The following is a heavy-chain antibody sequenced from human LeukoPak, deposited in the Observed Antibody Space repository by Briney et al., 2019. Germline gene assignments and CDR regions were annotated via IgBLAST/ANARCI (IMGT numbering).Heavy chain of an antibody. J-gene: IGHJ5*02. V-gene: IGHV4-34*01. Sequence: PSEALSLTCAVYGGSFSGYYWSWIRQPPGKGLEWIGEINHSGSTNYNPSLKSRVTISVDTSKNQFSLKLSSVTAADTAVYYCARTPTRLTIFEVVIISWFDPWGQGTLVTVSS. D-gene: IGHD3-3*01. CDR2: INHSGST. CDR3: ARTPTRLTIFEVVIISWFDP. CDR1: GGSFSGYY.